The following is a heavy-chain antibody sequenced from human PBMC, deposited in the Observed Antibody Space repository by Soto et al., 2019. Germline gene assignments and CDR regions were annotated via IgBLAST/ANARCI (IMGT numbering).Heavy chain of an antibody. V-gene: IGHV3-23*01. CDR1: GFTFSNYV. Sequence: EVQLLESGGGLVQPGESLRLSCAASGFTFSNYVMTWVRQAPGKGPEWVSVISSTGGTTYYADVVKGRFTISRDNSKNTLYLQMNSLRAEDTAVYYCAKDVKTTVVRAYDFWGQGTLVTVST. CDR2: ISSTGGTT. D-gene: IGHD4-17*01. CDR3: AKDVKTTVVRAYDF. J-gene: IGHJ4*02.